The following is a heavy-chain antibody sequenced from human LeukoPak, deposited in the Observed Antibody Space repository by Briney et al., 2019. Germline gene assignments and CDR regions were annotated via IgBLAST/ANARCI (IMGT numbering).Heavy chain of an antibody. CDR3: AREGSSDAFDI. CDR2: ISGGGTTI. Sequence: GGSLRLSXAASGFTFSSYEMNWVRQAPGKGLEWVSYISGGGTTIYYADSVKGRFTISRDNAENSLYLQMTSLRAEDTAVYHCAREGSSDAFDIWGQGTMVTVSS. V-gene: IGHV3-48*03. CDR1: GFTFSSYE. J-gene: IGHJ3*02. D-gene: IGHD2-2*01.